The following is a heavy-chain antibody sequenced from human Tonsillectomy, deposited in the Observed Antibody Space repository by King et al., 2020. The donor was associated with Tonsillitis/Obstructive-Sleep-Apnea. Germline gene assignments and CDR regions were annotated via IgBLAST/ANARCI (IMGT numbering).Heavy chain of an antibody. CDR2: IYSGGST. J-gene: IGHJ6*04. CDR3: ARERDKGVDV. CDR1: GFTVSSNY. Sequence: VQLVESGGGLVQPGGSLRLSCAASGFTVSSNYMSWVRQAPGKGLECVSLIYSGGSTYSADSVKGRFTISRDNSKNTLYLQMNSLRAEDTSVYYCARERDKGVDVWGKGTTVTVSS. D-gene: IGHD5-24*01. V-gene: IGHV3-66*01.